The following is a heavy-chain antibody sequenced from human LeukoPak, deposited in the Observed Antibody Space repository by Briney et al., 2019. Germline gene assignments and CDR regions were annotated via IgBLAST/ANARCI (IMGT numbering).Heavy chain of an antibody. J-gene: IGHJ4*02. CDR3: ARETSSSASL. CDR2: IYYSGNT. D-gene: IGHD6-6*01. V-gene: IGHV4-34*01. CDR1: GGSFSGYY. Sequence: KPSEALSLTCAVYGGSFSGYYWSWIRQPPGKGLEWIASIYYSGNTYYNPSLKSRVTISIDTSQNQFALKLSSVAAADTAVYYCARETSSSASLWGQGTLVTVSS.